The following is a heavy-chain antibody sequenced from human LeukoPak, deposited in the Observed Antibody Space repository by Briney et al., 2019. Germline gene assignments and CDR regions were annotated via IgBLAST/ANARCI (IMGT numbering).Heavy chain of an antibody. CDR2: ISGGGGST. CDR3: AKARKENWATADAFDI. Sequence: GGSLRLSCAASGFTFSSYAMSWVRQAPGKGLEWVSGISGGGGSTYFADSVKGRFTISRDNSKNTLYLQMNSLRAEDTAVYYCAKARKENWATADAFDIWGQGTMVTVSS. J-gene: IGHJ3*02. D-gene: IGHD1-14*01. V-gene: IGHV3-23*01. CDR1: GFTFSSYA.